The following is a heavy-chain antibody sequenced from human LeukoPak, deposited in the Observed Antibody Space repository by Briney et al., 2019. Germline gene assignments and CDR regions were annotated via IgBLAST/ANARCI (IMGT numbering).Heavy chain of an antibody. CDR1: GYTFTGYY. J-gene: IGHJ4*02. V-gene: IGHV1-2*02. D-gene: IGHD5-12*01. CDR3: ARGAMVATLFFDY. CDR2: INPNSGGT. Sequence: GASVKVSCKASGYTFTGYYMHWVRQAPGQGLECIGWINPNSGGTNYAQKFQGRVTMTRDTSISTAYMELSRLRSDDTAVYYCARGAMVATLFFDYWGQGTLVTVPS.